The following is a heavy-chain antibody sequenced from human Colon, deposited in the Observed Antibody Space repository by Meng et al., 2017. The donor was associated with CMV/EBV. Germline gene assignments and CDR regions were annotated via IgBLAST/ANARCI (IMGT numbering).Heavy chain of an antibody. CDR2: INSDGSAT. J-gene: IGHJ4*02. CDR1: RFTFSTYW. V-gene: IGHV3-74*01. Sequence: LRLSCAASRFTFSTYWMHWVRQAPGEGLVWVAVINSDGSATTYADSVKGRFTISRDNAKNTLYLQMNSLRTEDTAIYYCVGQFAKGGHWGQGTLVTVSS. D-gene: IGHD1-26*01. CDR3: VGQFAKGGH.